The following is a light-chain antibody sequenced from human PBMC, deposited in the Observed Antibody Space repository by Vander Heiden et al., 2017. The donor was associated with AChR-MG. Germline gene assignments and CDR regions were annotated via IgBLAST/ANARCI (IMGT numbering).Light chain of an antibody. CDR3: HQYNSDPWT. Sequence: DIQLTQSPSTLSASVGDRVTITCRASQSISSWLAWYQQKPGKAPKLLIYKASTLEGGVPSRFSGSGSGTEFTLTISSMQPDDFASYYCHQYNSDPWTFGQGTKVEIK. CDR1: QSISSW. J-gene: IGKJ1*01. CDR2: KAS. V-gene: IGKV1-5*03.